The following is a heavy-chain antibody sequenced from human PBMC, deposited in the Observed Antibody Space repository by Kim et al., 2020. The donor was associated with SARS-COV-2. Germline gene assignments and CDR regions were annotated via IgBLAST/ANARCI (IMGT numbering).Heavy chain of an antibody. CDR1: GFTFSSYG. CDR2: IWYDGSNK. CDR3: ARGGPMATIEEGWFDP. J-gene: IGHJ5*02. Sequence: GGSLRLSCAASGFTFSSYGMHWVRQAPGKGLEWVAVIWYDGSNKYYADSVKGRFTISRDNSKNTLYLQMNSLRAEDTAVYYCARGGPMATIEEGWFDPWGQGTLVTVSS. D-gene: IGHD5-12*01. V-gene: IGHV3-33*01.